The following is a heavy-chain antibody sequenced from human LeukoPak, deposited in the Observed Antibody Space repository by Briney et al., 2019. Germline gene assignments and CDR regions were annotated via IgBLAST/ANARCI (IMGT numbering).Heavy chain of an antibody. D-gene: IGHD1-20*01. V-gene: IGHV3-7*01. Sequence: AGGSLRLSCAASGFTFSRYWMSWVRQAPGKGLEWVANIKQDGSEKYYVDSVKGRFTISRDNAKNSLYLQMNSLRAEDTAVYYCATYNWGYDVDFWGQGTLVAVSS. J-gene: IGHJ4*02. CDR3: ATYNWGYDVDF. CDR1: GFTFSRYW. CDR2: IKQDGSEK.